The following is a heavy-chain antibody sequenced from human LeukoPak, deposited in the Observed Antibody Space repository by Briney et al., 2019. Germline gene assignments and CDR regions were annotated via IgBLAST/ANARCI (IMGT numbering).Heavy chain of an antibody. D-gene: IGHD3-10*01. Sequence: SVKVSCKASGGTFSSYAISWVRQAPGQGLEWMGGIIPTFGTANYAQKFQGRVTITADESTSTAYMELSSLRSEDTAVYYCARDNSFHGTYGSGSYYPYWGQGTLVTVSS. V-gene: IGHV1-69*13. CDR2: IIPTFGTA. CDR3: ARDNSFHGTYGSGSYYPY. J-gene: IGHJ4*02. CDR1: GGTFSSYA.